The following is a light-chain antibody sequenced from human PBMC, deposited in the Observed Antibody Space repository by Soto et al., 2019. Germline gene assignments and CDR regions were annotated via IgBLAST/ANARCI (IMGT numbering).Light chain of an antibody. J-gene: IGLJ1*01. CDR3: SSYTSSSTPLYV. Sequence: QSALTQPASVSGSPGQSINISCPGTSSDGGGYNYVSWYQQHPGKAPNLMIYEVSNRPSGVSNRFSGSKSGNTASLTISGLQAEDEADYYCSSYTSSSTPLYVFGTGTKVTVL. CDR1: SSDGGGYNY. CDR2: EVS. V-gene: IGLV2-14*01.